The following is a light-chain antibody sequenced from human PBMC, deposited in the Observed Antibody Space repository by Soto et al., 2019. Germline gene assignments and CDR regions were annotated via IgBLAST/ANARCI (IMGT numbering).Light chain of an antibody. CDR3: QQYGSSPWT. CDR2: GAS. Sequence: VLTQSPGTLSLSPGERATLSCRASQSVSDTYLAWYQQKPGQAPRLLIYGASSRATGIPERFSGSGSGTDFTLTISTLEPEDFVVYYCQQYGSSPWTFGQGTKVEIK. J-gene: IGKJ1*01. V-gene: IGKV3-20*01. CDR1: QSVSDTY.